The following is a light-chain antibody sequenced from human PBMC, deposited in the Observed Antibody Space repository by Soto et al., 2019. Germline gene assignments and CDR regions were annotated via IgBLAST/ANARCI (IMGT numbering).Light chain of an antibody. V-gene: IGKV3-20*01. CDR2: AAS. CDR3: QQYGDSPLT. Sequence: EILLTQSPSTLSLSPPEGVTLSCRASQSVTVTSLAWYQQKPSQAPSLPIYAASTRAAAVPDRFTGSGSGTDFALTISRLEPEDFGVYYCQQYGDSPLTSGPGTKVDIK. CDR1: QSVTVTS. J-gene: IGKJ3*01.